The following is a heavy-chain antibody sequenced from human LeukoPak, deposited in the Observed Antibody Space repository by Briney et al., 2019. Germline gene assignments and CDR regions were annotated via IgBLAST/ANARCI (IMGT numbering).Heavy chain of an antibody. CDR1: GGSFTNYY. CDR3: ATTPREYSSTWYYFDY. D-gene: IGHD6-13*01. J-gene: IGHJ4*02. CDR2: INHSGSS. V-gene: IGHV4-34*01. Sequence: SETLSLTCAVYGGSFTNYYWSWIRQPPGKGLEWIGEINHSGSSKYNPSLKSRVTISIDTSKNQLSLKLSSVTAADTAVYYCATTPREYSSTWYYFDYWGQGILVTVSS.